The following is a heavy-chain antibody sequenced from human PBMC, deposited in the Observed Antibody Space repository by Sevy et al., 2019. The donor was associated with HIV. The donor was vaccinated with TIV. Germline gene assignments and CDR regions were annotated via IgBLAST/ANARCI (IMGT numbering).Heavy chain of an antibody. V-gene: IGHV6-1*01. CDR3: ARDYIGGSRGGQGFDP. CDR2: TYYTSRWSN. J-gene: IGHJ5*02. Sequence: SQTLSLTCGISGDSVSSNGAAWNWIRQSPSRGLEWLGRTYYTSRWSNDYAASVKSRITINPDTSKNHFSLQLNSVTPEDTAIDYWARDYIGGSRGGQGFDPWGQGTLVTVSS. CDR1: GDSVSSNGAA. D-gene: IGHD1-26*01.